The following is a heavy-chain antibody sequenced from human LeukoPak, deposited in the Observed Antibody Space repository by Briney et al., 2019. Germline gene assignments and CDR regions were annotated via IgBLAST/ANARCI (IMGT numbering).Heavy chain of an antibody. CDR2: ISSSGSTI. CDR3: ARVFCSSTSCYGNAFDI. CDR1: GLTFSRHS. D-gene: IGHD2-2*01. Sequence: GGSLRLSCAASGLTFSRHSMNRVRQAPGKGLEWVSYISSSGSTIYYADSVKGRFTISRDNAKNSLYLQMNSLRAEDTAVYYCARVFCSSTSCYGNAFDIWGQGTMVTVSS. V-gene: IGHV3-48*04. J-gene: IGHJ3*02.